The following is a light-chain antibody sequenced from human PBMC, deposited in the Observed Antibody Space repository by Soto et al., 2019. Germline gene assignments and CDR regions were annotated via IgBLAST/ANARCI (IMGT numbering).Light chain of an antibody. Sequence: EIVLTQSPGTLSLSPGERATLSCRASQSVSSYLAWYQQKPGQAPRLLIYGASSRATGIPDRFSGSGSGTDFTLTISILEPEDFAVYYCQQCGYSPQTFGQGTKVEIK. CDR3: QQCGYSPQT. J-gene: IGKJ1*01. V-gene: IGKV3-20*01. CDR1: QSVSSY. CDR2: GAS.